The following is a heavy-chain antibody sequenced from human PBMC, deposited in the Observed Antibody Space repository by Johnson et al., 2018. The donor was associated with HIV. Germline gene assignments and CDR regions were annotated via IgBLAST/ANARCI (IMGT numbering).Heavy chain of an antibody. CDR1: GFTFDDYG. V-gene: IGHV3-20*04. Sequence: VQLVESGGGVVRPGGSLRLSCTTSGFTFDDYGMSWVRQAPGKGLEWVSGINWNGGSTGYADSVKGRFTISRDNAKNSLYLQMNSLRAEDTAVYYCARYGVSSGYYEEHDAFDIWGQGTMVTVSS. CDR3: ARYGVSSGYYEEHDAFDI. D-gene: IGHD3-22*01. J-gene: IGHJ3*02. CDR2: INWNGGST.